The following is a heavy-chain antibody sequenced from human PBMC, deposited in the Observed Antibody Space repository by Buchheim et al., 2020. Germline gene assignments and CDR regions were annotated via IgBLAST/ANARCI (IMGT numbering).Heavy chain of an antibody. J-gene: IGHJ4*02. CDR3: ARDPYRADFWSGYNYHSHDY. D-gene: IGHD3-3*01. CDR2: ITSSASVT. Sequence: EVQLVESGGGLVQPGGSLRLSCAASGFTFSSYDMSWVRQAPGKGLEWVSYITSSASVTYYADSVKGRVTISSDNAKNSLYLQMNSLRVEDTAVYYCARDPYRADFWSGYNYHSHDYWGQGTL. CDR1: GFTFSSYD. V-gene: IGHV3-48*03.